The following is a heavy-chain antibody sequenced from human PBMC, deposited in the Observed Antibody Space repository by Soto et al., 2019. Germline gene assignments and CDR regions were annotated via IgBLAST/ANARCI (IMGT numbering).Heavy chain of an antibody. CDR3: ARVTPGNNLYYFSGLDF. Sequence: QVHLVESGGGVVQPGRSLRLSCVASGFTFDTYGIHWVLQAPGKGLQCVALISYEGSNTYYADSVRGRFTISRDNSKNTLYLQMNTLRPEDTGLYYCARVTPGNNLYYFSGLDFWGQGTSVTVSS. J-gene: IGHJ6*02. D-gene: IGHD3-22*01. CDR2: ISYEGSNT. CDR1: GFTFDTYG. V-gene: IGHV3-30-3*01.